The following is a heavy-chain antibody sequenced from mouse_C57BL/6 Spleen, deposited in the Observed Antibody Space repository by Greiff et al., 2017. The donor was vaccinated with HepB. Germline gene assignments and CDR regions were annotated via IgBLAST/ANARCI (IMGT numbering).Heavy chain of an antibody. CDR1: GYTFTDYE. CDR3: TRRQLRLRGYFDY. CDR2: IDPETGGT. J-gene: IGHJ2*01. V-gene: IGHV1-15*01. D-gene: IGHD3-2*02. Sequence: QVHVKQSGAELVRPGASVTLSCKASGYTFTDYEMHWVKQTPVHGLEWIGAIDPETGGTAYNQKFKGKAILTADKSSSTAYMELRSLTSEDSAVYYCTRRQLRLRGYFDYWGQGTTLTVSS.